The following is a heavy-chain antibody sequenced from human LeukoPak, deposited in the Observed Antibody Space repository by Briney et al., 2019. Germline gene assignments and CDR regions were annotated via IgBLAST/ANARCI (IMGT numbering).Heavy chain of an antibody. V-gene: IGHV1-2*02. J-gene: IGHJ4*02. D-gene: IGHD5-18*01. CDR2: INPNNGGT. CDR1: GYTFTGYY. CDR3: ARVDTAMGIDY. Sequence: ASVKVSCKASGYTFTGYYMHWVRQAPGQGLEWMGWINPNNGGTNYAQKFLGRVTMTRDTSISTAYMELSRLRSDDTAVYYCARVDTAMGIDYWGQGTLVTVSS.